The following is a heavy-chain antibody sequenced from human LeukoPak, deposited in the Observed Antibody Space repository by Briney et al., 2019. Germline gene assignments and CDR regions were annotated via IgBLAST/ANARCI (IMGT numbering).Heavy chain of an antibody. Sequence: PGRSLTLSCAASGFXFSRYGMHWVRQAPGKGLEWVAGIWYDGSNKDYADSVKGRFTISRDNSKSTLYLQMNSLRAEDTAVYYCARDVAATGVVAGVDVWGQGTTVTVSS. CDR2: IWYDGSNK. V-gene: IGHV3-33*01. D-gene: IGHD6-13*01. CDR3: ARDVAATGVVAGVDV. J-gene: IGHJ6*02. CDR1: GFXFSRYG.